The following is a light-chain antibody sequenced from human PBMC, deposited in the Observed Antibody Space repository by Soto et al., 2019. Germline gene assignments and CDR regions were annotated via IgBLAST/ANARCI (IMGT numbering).Light chain of an antibody. J-gene: IGKJ1*01. Sequence: GDRVTITCRASRSINRWLAWYQQKPGKAPKLIISDASNLENGVPSRFSVIGSGTEFTLTLSSLHSDVFATYDCQQYSAYWTFGQGTKVDIK. CDR1: RSINRW. CDR3: QQYSAYWT. CDR2: DAS. V-gene: IGKV1-5*01.